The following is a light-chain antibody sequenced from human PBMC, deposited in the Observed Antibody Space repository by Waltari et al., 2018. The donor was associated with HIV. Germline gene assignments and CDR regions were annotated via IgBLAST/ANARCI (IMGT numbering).Light chain of an antibody. Sequence: DIVMTQSPLSLPVTPGEPASISCRSSQSLLHSNGYNYLDWYLQKPGQSPQLLIYLGSNRASGVPDRFSGSGSGTDFTLKISRVEAEDVGVYYCMQVLQTPMYTFGQGTKLEI. CDR1: QSLLHSNGYNY. J-gene: IGKJ2*01. V-gene: IGKV2-28*01. CDR2: LGS. CDR3: MQVLQTPMYT.